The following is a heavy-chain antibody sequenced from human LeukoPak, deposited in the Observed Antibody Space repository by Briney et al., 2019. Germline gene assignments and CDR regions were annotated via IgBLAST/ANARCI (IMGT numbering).Heavy chain of an antibody. V-gene: IGHV4-38-2*02. CDR2: IYDSGST. Sequence: SKTLSLTCTVSAYSISSGYYWGWIRQPPGKGLEWIGSIYDSGSTYYNPSLKSRVTISVDTSKNQFSLRLNSLTAADTAVYYCARSYYDILTGYYNPNYYYYYMDVWGKGTTVTISS. CDR1: AYSISSGYY. D-gene: IGHD3-9*01. J-gene: IGHJ6*03. CDR3: ARSYYDILTGYYNPNYYYYYMDV.